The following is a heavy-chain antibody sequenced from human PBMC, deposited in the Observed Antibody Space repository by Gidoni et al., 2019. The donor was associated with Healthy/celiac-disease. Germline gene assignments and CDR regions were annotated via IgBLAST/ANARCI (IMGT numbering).Heavy chain of an antibody. D-gene: IGHD3-22*01. CDR1: GGSFSGYY. J-gene: IGHJ4*02. Sequence: QVQLQQWGAGLLQPSETLSLTCAVYGGSFSGYYWSWIRQPPGKGLEWIGEINHSGSTNYNPSLKSRVTISVDTSKNQFSLKLSSVTAADTAVYYCARGPNYYDSSGYYYGFDYWGQGTLVTVSS. CDR3: ARGPNYYDSSGYYYGFDY. CDR2: INHSGST. V-gene: IGHV4-34*01.